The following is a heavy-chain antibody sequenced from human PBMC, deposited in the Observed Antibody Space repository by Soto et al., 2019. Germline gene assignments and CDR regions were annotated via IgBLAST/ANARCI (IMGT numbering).Heavy chain of an antibody. Sequence: EVQLVESGGGLVQPGGSLRLSCAASGFTFSSYSMNWVRQAPGKGLEWVSYISSSSSTIYYADSVKGRFTISRDNAKNTLYLQMNSLTDEDTAVYYCARDGSSTVVPPARWFDPWGQGTLVTVSS. CDR3: ARDGSSTVVPPARWFDP. J-gene: IGHJ5*02. D-gene: IGHD2-2*01. CDR1: GFTFSSYS. V-gene: IGHV3-48*02. CDR2: ISSSSSTI.